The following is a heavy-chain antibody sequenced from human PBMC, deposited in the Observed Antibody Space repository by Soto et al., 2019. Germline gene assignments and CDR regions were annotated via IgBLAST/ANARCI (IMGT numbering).Heavy chain of an antibody. CDR3: ASGPGCTNGVCYDAFDI. CDR1: GGSFSGYY. D-gene: IGHD2-8*01. CDR2: INHSGST. Sequence: SETLSLTCAVYGGSFSGYYWSWIRQPPGKGLEWIGEINHSGSTNYNPSLKSRVTISVDTSKNRFSLKRSSVTAADTAVYYCASGPGCTNGVCYDAFDIWGQGTMVTVSS. V-gene: IGHV4-34*01. J-gene: IGHJ3*02.